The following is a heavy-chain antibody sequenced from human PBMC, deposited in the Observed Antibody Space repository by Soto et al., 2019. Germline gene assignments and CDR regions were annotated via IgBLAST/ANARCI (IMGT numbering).Heavy chain of an antibody. CDR3: ARESEDLTSNFDY. Sequence: GSLRLAGAASVFTFTRYSMNWVRQAPGKGLEWVSSISSTTNYIYYGDSMKGRFTISRDNGKNSLYLEIHSLRAEDTAVYYCARESEDLTSNFDYWGQGTLVTVSS. CDR1: VFTFTRYS. J-gene: IGHJ4*02. V-gene: IGHV3-21*06. CDR2: ISSTTNYI.